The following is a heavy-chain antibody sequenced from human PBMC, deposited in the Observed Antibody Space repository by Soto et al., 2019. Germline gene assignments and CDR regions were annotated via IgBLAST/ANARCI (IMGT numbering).Heavy chain of an antibody. CDR2: ISYDGSNK. CDR1: GFTFSSYA. V-gene: IGHV3-30-3*01. CDR3: AREKWKQSLGDLFDY. J-gene: IGHJ4*02. D-gene: IGHD3-16*01. Sequence: GGSLRLSCAASGFTFSSYAMHWVRQAPGKGLEWVAVISYDGSNKYYADSVKGRFTISRDNSKNTLYLQMNSLRAEDTAVYYCAREKWKQSLGDLFDYWGQGTLVTVSS.